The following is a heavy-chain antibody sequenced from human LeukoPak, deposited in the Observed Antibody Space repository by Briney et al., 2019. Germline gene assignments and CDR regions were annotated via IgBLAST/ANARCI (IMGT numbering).Heavy chain of an antibody. CDR3: ARAEGSSGCLDY. CDR2: IIPILGIA. CDR1: GYTFTSYY. J-gene: IGHJ4*02. D-gene: IGHD6-19*01. V-gene: IGHV1-69*04. Sequence: ASVKVSCKASGYTFTSYYMHWVRQAPGQGLEWMGRIIPILGIANYAQKFQGRVTITADKSTSTAYMELSSLRSEDTAVYYCARAEGSSGCLDYWGQGTLVTVSS.